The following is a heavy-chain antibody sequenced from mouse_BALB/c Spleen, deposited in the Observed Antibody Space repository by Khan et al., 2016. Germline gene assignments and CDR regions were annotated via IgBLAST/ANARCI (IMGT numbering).Heavy chain of an antibody. CDR1: GYTFTNYG. V-gene: IGHV9-3-1*01. D-gene: IGHD1-3*01. J-gene: IGHJ2*01. CDR2: INTYTGEP. CDR3: ARSGDNYDFDC. Sequence: QIQLVQSGPELKKPGETVKISCKASGYTFTNYGMNWVKQAPGKGLKWMGWINTYTGEPTYTDDFKGRFAFSLETSASPAYLQIINLKNEDTATCFCARSGDNYDFDCWGQGTTLTVSS.